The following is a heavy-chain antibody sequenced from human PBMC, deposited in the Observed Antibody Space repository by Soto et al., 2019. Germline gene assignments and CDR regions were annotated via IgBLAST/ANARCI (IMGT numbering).Heavy chain of an antibody. Sequence: PLGSLTLSCAASGVTFSSYAMSWVRQAPGKGLEWVSAISGSGGSTYYADSVKGRFTISRDNSKNTLYLQMNSLRAEDTAVYYCAKDTGFEWDQGPWFDPWGQGTLVTVSS. CDR1: GVTFSSYA. CDR3: AKDTGFEWDQGPWFDP. J-gene: IGHJ5*02. V-gene: IGHV3-23*01. CDR2: ISGSGGST. D-gene: IGHD1-26*01.